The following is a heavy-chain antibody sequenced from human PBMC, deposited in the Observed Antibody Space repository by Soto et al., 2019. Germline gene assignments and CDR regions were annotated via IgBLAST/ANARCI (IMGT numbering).Heavy chain of an antibody. CDR2: ISNSGIYT. CDR1: GITFSSYG. Sequence: GGSLRLSCAASGITFSSYGVRWVRQSPGKGMEWVSAISNSGIYTYYEDSVKDRFTISRDNSKNTVYLQMNSLRVDDTAVYYCAVRLDKSGYSPFDYWGQGTLVTVSS. J-gene: IGHJ4*02. CDR3: AVRLDKSGYSPFDY. V-gene: IGHV3-23*01. D-gene: IGHD3-22*01.